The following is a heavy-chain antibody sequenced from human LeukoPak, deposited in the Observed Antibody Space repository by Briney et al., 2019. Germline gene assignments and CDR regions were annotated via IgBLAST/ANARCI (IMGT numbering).Heavy chain of an antibody. CDR1: GGSISSYY. CDR3: ARALYYDILTGYSSYYYYMDV. V-gene: IGHV4-59*01. CDR2: IYYSGST. J-gene: IGHJ6*03. D-gene: IGHD3-9*01. Sequence: KSSETLSLTCTVSGGSISSYYWSWIRQPPGKGLEWIGYIYYSGSTNYNPSLKSRVTISVDTSKNQFSLKLSSVTAADMAVYYCARALYYDILTGYSSYYYYMDVWGKGTTVTVSS.